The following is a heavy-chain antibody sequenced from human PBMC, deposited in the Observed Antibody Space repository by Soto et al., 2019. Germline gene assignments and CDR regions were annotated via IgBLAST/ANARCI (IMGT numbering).Heavy chain of an antibody. CDR1: GGTFSSYA. CDR3: AREVSCSGGSCYGYYYFEY. V-gene: IGHV1-69*13. Sequence: SVKVSCKASGGTFSSYAISWVRQAPGQGLEWMGGIIPIFGTANYAQKFQGRVTITADESTSTAYMELSSLRSEDTAVYYCAREVSCSGGSCYGYYYFEYWGQGTLVTVS. D-gene: IGHD2-15*01. J-gene: IGHJ4*02. CDR2: IIPIFGTA.